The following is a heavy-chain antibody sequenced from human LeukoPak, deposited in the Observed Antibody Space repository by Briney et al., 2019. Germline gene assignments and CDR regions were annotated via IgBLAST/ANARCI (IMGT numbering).Heavy chain of an antibody. V-gene: IGHV3-30*18. CDR3: AKDRTVVGATSFDY. J-gene: IGHJ4*02. CDR1: GFPFSTFG. D-gene: IGHD1-26*01. CDR2: IAYDGSVK. Sequence: GGSLRLSCAASGFPFSTFGMHWVRQAPGKGLEWVAAIAYDGSVKYYPDSLKGRLTISRDNSRNTLYLQMNSLRAEDTAVYYCAKDRTVVGATSFDYWGLGTLVTVSS.